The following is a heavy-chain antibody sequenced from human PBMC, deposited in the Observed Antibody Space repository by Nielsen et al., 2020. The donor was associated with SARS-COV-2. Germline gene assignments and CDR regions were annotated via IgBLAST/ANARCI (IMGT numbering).Heavy chain of an antibody. J-gene: IGHJ6*02. CDR2: ISYDGSNK. V-gene: IGHV3-30*18. Sequence: GESLKISCAASGFTFSSYGMHWVRQAPGKGLEWVAVISYDGSNKYYADSVKGRFTISRDNSKNTLYLQMNSLRAEDTAVYYCAKGGYYYYGSGSFDYGMDVWGQGTTVTVSS. CDR3: AKGGYYYYGSGSFDYGMDV. D-gene: IGHD3-10*01. CDR1: GFTFSSYG.